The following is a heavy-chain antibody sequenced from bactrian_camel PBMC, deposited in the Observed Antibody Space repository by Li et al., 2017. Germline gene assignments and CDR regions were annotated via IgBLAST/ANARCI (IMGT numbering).Heavy chain of an antibody. Sequence: DVQLVESGGGLVQPGGSLTLSCAASGFKFAAYGLAWVRQAPEKGFEWISTFGAAASYATSVKGRFAIARDNAENTVYLQMDSLKSEDTALYYCAVRYGLGAKLGGYNYWGQGTQVTVS. J-gene: IGHJ4*01. CDR3: AVRYGLGAKLGGYNY. CDR1: GFKFAAYG. CDR2: FGAAA. D-gene: IGHD3*01. V-gene: IGHV3S40*01.